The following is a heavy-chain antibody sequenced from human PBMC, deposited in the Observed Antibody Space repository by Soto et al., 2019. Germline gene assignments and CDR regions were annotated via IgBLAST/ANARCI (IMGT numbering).Heavy chain of an antibody. CDR2: IKTKSEAETT. CDR3: ADIAVSHTGDY. V-gene: IGHV3-15*02. D-gene: IGHD6-19*01. Sequence: EVQLVESGGALVKPGESLRLSCAASGITLSNVWMNWVRQAPGKGLEWVARIKTKSEAETTDYAAPVKGRFIISRDESKNTLYLQMNSLKTEDTRVYYCADIAVSHTGDYWGQGTLVTVSS. J-gene: IGHJ4*02. CDR1: GITLSNVW.